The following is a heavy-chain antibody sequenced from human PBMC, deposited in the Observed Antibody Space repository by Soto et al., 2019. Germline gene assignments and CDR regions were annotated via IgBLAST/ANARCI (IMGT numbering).Heavy chain of an antibody. D-gene: IGHD3-3*01. V-gene: IGHV3-15*07. CDR2: VKNKADGGKI. CDR3: TTDVKTISGVVIVRDSFDI. J-gene: IGHJ3*02. CDR1: GFTFNNAW. Sequence: GGSLRLSCAASGFTFNNAWMNWVRQGPGKGLEWVGRVKNKADGGKIDYAAPVKDRFTISRDDSKATLYLQMDSLKTEDTGVYYCTTDVKTISGVVIVRDSFDIWGLGTMVTVSS.